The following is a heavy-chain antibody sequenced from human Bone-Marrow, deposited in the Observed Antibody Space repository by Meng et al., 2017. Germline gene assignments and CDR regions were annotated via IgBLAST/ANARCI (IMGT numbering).Heavy chain of an antibody. CDR1: GFTFSSYA. D-gene: IGHD6-19*01. J-gene: IGHJ6*02. CDR2: ISYDGSNK. CDR3: ARDLSSSGWYESLHYYYYGMDV. Sequence: LKISCAASGFTFSSYAMHWVRQAPGKGLEWVAVISYDGSNKYYADSVKGRFTISRDNSKNTLYLQMNSLRAEDTAVYYCARDLSSSGWYESLHYYYYGMDVWGQGTTVTVSS. V-gene: IGHV3-30*01.